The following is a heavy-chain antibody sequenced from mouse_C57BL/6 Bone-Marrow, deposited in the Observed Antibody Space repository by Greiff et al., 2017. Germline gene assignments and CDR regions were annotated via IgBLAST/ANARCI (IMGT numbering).Heavy chain of an antibody. CDR1: GFNIKDDY. CDR3: TVLLRSYYYAMDY. V-gene: IGHV14-4*01. J-gene: IGHJ4*01. CDR2: IDPENGDT. Sequence: DVQLQQSGAELVRPGASVKLSCTASGFNIKDDYMHWVKQRPEQGLEWIGWIDPENGDTEYASKFQGKATITADTSSNTAYLQLSSLTSEDTAVYYCTVLLRSYYYAMDYWGQGTSVTVSS. D-gene: IGHD1-1*01.